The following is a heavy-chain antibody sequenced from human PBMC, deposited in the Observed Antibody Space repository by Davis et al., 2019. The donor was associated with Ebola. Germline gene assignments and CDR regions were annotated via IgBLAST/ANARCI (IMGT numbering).Heavy chain of an antibody. CDR1: GFTLSDHY. V-gene: IGHV3-72*01. D-gene: IGHD3-9*01. CDR2: TRNKANGHTT. J-gene: IGHJ6*04. Sequence: GESLKISCAASGFTLSDHYMDWVRQAPGKGLEWVGRTRNKANGHTTEYAASVKDRFTISRDDSKNTLYLQMNSLKTEDTAVYYCITQTYFDWLLGVYGMDVWGKGTTVTVSS. CDR3: ITQTYFDWLLGVYGMDV.